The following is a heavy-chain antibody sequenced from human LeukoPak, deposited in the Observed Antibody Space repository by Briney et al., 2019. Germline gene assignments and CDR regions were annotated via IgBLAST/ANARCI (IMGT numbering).Heavy chain of an antibody. Sequence: PGRSLRLSCAASGFTFSRYAMHWVRQAPGMGLAWVAVISDDGGNEYYLESVKGRFTISRDNSKNTLYLQMNSLRAEDTAVYYCVLLDTGWYSDGFDMWGQGTMVTVSS. J-gene: IGHJ3*02. V-gene: IGHV3-30*04. D-gene: IGHD6-19*01. CDR2: ISDDGGNE. CDR1: GFTFSRYA. CDR3: VLLDTGWYSDGFDM.